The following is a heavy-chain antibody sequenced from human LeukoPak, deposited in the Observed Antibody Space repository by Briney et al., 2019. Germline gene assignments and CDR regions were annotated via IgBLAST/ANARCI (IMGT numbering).Heavy chain of an antibody. Sequence: GGSLRLSCAASGFTFSSFAMTWVRQAPGKGLEWVSAISGSGTYSYYADSVKGRFTISRDSSKNTLFLQTNSLRAEDTAVYYCAKAGGFGELLSHYYFDYWGQGTLVTVSS. J-gene: IGHJ4*02. CDR3: AKAGGFGELLSHYYFDY. CDR2: ISGSGTYS. D-gene: IGHD3-10*01. CDR1: GFTFSSFA. V-gene: IGHV3-23*01.